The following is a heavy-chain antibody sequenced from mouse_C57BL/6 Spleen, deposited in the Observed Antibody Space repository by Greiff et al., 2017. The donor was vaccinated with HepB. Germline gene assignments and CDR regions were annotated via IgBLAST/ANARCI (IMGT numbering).Heavy chain of an antibody. Sequence: EVNVVESGPGLAKPSQSLSLTCSVTGYSIPSDYRTWIRKFPGKKLEYIGYISYSGSTNYNPSLKSRISITRDTSNRQYYLQLNSVTTEDTATYYCARYFDGYYAWYFDVWGTGTTVTVSS. J-gene: IGHJ1*03. CDR2: ISYSGST. CDR3: ARYFDGYYAWYFDV. D-gene: IGHD2-3*01. CDR1: GYSIPSDY. V-gene: IGHV3-8*01.